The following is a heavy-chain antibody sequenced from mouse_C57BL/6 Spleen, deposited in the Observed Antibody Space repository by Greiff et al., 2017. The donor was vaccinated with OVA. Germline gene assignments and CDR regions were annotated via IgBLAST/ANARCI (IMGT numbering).Heavy chain of an antibody. CDR2: ISYSGST. J-gene: IGHJ4*01. V-gene: IGHV3-1*01. CDR1: GYSITSGYD. Sequence: EVQLVESGPGMVKPSQSLSLTCTVTGYSITSGYDWHWIRHFPGNKLEWMGYISYSGSTNYNPSLKSRISITHDTSKNHFFLKLNSVTTEDTATYYCARREVPYYAMDYWGQGTSVTVSS. CDR3: ARREVPYYAMDY.